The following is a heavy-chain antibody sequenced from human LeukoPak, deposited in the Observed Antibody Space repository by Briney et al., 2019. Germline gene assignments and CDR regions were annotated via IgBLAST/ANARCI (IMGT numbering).Heavy chain of an antibody. J-gene: IGHJ4*02. CDR1: GYTFTSYG. CDR2: ISAYNGNT. CDR3: ARAAYGSGSYYVDY. Sequence: GASVEVSCKASGYTFTSYGISWVRQAPGQGLEWMGWISAYNGNTNYAQKLQGRVTMTTDTSTSTAYMELRSLRSDDTAVYYCARAAYGSGSYYVDYWGQGTLVTVSS. D-gene: IGHD3-10*01. V-gene: IGHV1-18*01.